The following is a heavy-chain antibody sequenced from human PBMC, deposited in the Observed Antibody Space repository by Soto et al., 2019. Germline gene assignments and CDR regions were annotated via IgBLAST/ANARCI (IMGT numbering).Heavy chain of an antibody. CDR2: ISGSGGST. V-gene: IGHV3-23*01. CDR1: GFTFSSYA. J-gene: IGHJ3*02. CDR3: AKDVRTTVVTTQHLAFDI. Sequence: PGGSLRLSCAASGFTFSSYAMSWVRQAPGKGLEWVSAISGSGGSTYYADSVKGRFTISRDNSKNTLYLQMNSLRAEDTAVYYCAKDVRTTVVTTQHLAFDIWGQGTMVPVSS. D-gene: IGHD4-17*01.